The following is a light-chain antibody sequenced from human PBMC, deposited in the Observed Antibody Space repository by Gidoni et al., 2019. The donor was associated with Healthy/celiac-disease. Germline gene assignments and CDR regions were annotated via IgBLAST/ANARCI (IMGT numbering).Light chain of an antibody. CDR2: QDS. CDR1: KLGDKY. CDR3: QAWDSSTADVV. V-gene: IGLV3-1*01. J-gene: IGLJ2*01. Sequence: SYELTPPPSLSVSPGQTASITCSGDKLGDKYACWYQQKPGQSPVLVIYQDSKRPSGIPERFSGSNSGNTATLTISGTQAMDEADYYCQAWDSSTADVVFGGGTKLTVL.